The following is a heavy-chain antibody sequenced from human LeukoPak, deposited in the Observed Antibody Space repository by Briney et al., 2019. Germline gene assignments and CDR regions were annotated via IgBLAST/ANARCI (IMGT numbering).Heavy chain of an antibody. CDR3: TKVRLSNLYYYYGMDV. J-gene: IGHJ6*02. D-gene: IGHD2-21*02. Sequence: PGGSLRLSCAASGFTFSSYAMSWVRQAPGKGLEWVSAISGSGGSTYYADSVKGRFTISRDNSKNTLYLQMNSLRVVDTAVYFCTKVRLSNLYYYYGMDVWGQGTTVAVSS. CDR2: ISGSGGST. V-gene: IGHV3-23*01. CDR1: GFTFSSYA.